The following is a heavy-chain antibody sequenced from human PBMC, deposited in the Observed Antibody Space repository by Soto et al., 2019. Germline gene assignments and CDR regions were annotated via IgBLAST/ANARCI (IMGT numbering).Heavy chain of an antibody. CDR1: GFTFSNYG. CDR2: ISSSGDNT. J-gene: IGHJ4*02. D-gene: IGHD5-18*01. V-gene: IGHV3-64D*06. Sequence: GGSLRLSCSASGFTFSNYGMLWVRQAPGKGLQYVSGISSSGDNTYYADSVKGRFTISRDNSENTVYLQMSSLSPEDTAVYYWMKELPKFYSYGDYSGQGILVTVYS. CDR3: MKELPKFYSYGDY.